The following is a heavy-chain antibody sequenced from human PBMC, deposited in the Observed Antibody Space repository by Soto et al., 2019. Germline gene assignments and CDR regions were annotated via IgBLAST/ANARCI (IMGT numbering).Heavy chain of an antibody. D-gene: IGHD2-15*01. J-gene: IGHJ6*02. CDR2: IIPIFGTA. Sequence: SVKVSCKASGGTLTSYGISWVRQAPGQGLEWMGGIIPIFGTAKNAQKFQGRVTITADESTSTAYMELSSLRSEDTAVYYCARVTVVVVAHKGSDYYYGMDVWGQGTTVTVSS. CDR3: ARVTVVVVAHKGSDYYYGMDV. V-gene: IGHV1-69*13. CDR1: GGTLTSYG.